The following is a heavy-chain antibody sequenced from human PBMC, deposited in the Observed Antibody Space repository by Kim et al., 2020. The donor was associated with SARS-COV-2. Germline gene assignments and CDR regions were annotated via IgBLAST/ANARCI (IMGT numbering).Heavy chain of an antibody. CDR1: GGSISSSSYY. V-gene: IGHV4-39*07. Sequence: SETLSLTCTVSGGSISSSSYYWGWIRQPPGKGLEWIGSIYYSGSTYYNPSLKSRVTISVDTSKNQFSLKLSSVTAADTAVYYCARSDIVATGLHFDYWGQGTLVTVSS. D-gene: IGHD5-12*01. CDR3: ARSDIVATGLHFDY. CDR2: IYYSGST. J-gene: IGHJ4*02.